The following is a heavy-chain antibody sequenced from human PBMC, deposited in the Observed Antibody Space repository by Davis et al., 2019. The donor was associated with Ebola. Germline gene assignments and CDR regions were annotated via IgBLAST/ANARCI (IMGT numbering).Heavy chain of an antibody. CDR2: ISGSGGST. Sequence: GESLKISCAASGFTFSSYAMSWVRQAPGKGLEWVSAISGSGGSTYYADSVKGRFTISRDNSKNTLYLQMNSLRAEDTAVYYCARDFSYNQFDYWGQGTLVTVS. D-gene: IGHD5-24*01. CDR3: ARDFSYNQFDY. J-gene: IGHJ4*02. V-gene: IGHV3-23*01. CDR1: GFTFSSYA.